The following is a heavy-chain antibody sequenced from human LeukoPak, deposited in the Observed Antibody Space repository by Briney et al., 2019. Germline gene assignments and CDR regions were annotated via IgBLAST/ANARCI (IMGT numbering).Heavy chain of an antibody. D-gene: IGHD2-8*02. V-gene: IGHV4-39*07. J-gene: IGHJ1*01. Sequence: SETLSLTCSVSGVFIASSDDYWAWIRQPPEKGLEWIGCVYHNINTHYNPSLGSRLTVSLDSSKNQFSLNLASVTAADTAIYFCARYKPGGPALNHWGQGTLVTVSS. CDR1: GVFIASSDDY. CDR3: ARYKPGGPALNH. CDR2: VYHNINT.